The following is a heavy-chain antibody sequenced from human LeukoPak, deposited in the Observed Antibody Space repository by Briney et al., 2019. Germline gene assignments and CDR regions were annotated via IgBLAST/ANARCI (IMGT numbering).Heavy chain of an antibody. CDR2: IKQDESER. Sequence: PGGSLRLSCAVSGFTFSSSYMNWVRQAPGKGPEWVANIKQDESERYTVDSVKGRFTISRDNAKNSVYLNMNSLRAEDTALYYCARLSAYYYGSFFYYYMDVWGKGTTVTVSS. D-gene: IGHD3-10*01. J-gene: IGHJ6*03. CDR3: ARLSAYYYGSFFYYYMDV. V-gene: IGHV3-7*01. CDR1: GFTFSSSY.